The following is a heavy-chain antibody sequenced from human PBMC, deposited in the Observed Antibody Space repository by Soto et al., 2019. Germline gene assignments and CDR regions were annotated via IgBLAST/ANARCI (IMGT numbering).Heavy chain of an antibody. V-gene: IGHV1-3*01. CDR1: GYTFTVYA. CDR2: INGGNGKT. J-gene: IGHJ4*02. CDR3: ARDFGRNYIAY. D-gene: IGHD3-10*01. Sequence: ASVKVTCTDSGYTFTVYAIFWVRQAPGQSLEWMGYINGGNGKTEYSQKFQDRVTITRDTSANTAYMELSSLRSEDTAVYYCARDFGRNYIAYWGQGTQVTVSS.